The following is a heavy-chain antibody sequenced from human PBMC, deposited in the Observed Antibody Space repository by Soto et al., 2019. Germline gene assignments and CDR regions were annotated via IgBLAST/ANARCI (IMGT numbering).Heavy chain of an antibody. V-gene: IGHV1-8*01. CDR2: MNHNSGNT. J-gene: IGHJ4*02. CDR3: ARGMLREQQLVPFDY. D-gene: IGHD6-13*01. Sequence: ASVKVSCKASGYTFTSYDINWVRQATGQGLEWMGWMNHNSGNTGYAQKFQGRVTMTRNTSISTDNMELSSLRSEDTDVYYCARGMLREQQLVPFDYWGQGTLVTVSS. CDR1: GYTFTSYD.